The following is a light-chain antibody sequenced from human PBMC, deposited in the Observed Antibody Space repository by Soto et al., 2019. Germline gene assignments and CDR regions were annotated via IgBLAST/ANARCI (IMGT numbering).Light chain of an antibody. J-gene: IGKJ1*01. V-gene: IGKV1-8*01. CDR3: QQYYSYPRT. CDR2: AAS. CDR1: QGISSY. Sequence: IRMTQSPSSFSTSTGDRVTITCRASQGISSYLAWYQQKPGKAPKLLIYAASTLQSGVPSRFSGSGSGTDFTLTISCLQSEDFATYYCQQYYSYPRTFGQGTKVDIK.